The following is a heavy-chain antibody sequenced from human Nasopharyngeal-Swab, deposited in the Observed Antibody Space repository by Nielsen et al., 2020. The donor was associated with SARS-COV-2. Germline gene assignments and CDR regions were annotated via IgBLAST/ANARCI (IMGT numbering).Heavy chain of an antibody. CDR3: AGITMVRGVMGYYYYYMDV. Sequence: SETLSLTCTVSGGSISSDYWSWIRQPPGKGLEWIGYIYYSGSTNYNPSLKSRVTISVDTSKNQFSLKLSSVTAADTAVYYCAGITMVRGVMGYYYYYMDVWGKGTTVTVSS. J-gene: IGHJ6*03. D-gene: IGHD3-10*01. V-gene: IGHV4-59*01. CDR1: GGSISSDY. CDR2: IYYSGST.